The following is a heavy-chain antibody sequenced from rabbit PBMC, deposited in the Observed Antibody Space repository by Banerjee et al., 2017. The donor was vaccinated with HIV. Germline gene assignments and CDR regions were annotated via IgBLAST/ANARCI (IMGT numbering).Heavy chain of an antibody. CDR1: GFTLSSSDY. V-gene: IGHV1S45*01. Sequence: QEQLVESGGGLVQPEGSLTLTCKASGFTLSSSDYMCWVRQAPGKGLEWIACIYTGDSPTTYYANWAKGRFTISKTSSTTVTLQMTSLTAADTATYFCARSQLSLNWGVDLWGQGTLVTVS. CDR2: IYTGDSPTT. D-gene: IGHD4-1*01. J-gene: IGHJ3*01. CDR3: ARSQLSLNWGVDL.